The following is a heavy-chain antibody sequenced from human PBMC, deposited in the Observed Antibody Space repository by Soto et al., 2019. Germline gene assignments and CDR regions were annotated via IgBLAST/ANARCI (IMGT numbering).Heavy chain of an antibody. CDR3: ARGYSNPLFYYYYMDV. CDR1: GYTFTSYD. CDR2: MNPNSGNT. J-gene: IGHJ6*03. Sequence: ASVKVSCKASGYTFTSYDINWVRQATGQGLEWMGWMNPNSGNTGYAQKFQGRVTMTRNTSISTAYMELSSLRSEDTAVYYCARGYSNPLFYYYYMDVWGKGTTVTVSS. V-gene: IGHV1-8*01. D-gene: IGHD4-4*01.